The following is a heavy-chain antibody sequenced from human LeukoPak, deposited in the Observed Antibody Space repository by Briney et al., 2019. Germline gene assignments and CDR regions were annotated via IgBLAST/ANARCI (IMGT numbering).Heavy chain of an antibody. V-gene: IGHV4-4*02. CDR2: MYLSGTT. CDR3: AGLVGRYSSGLYYYYFDY. CDR1: GDSINSLDL. Sequence: SGTLSLTCTVSGDSINSLDLWSWVRQPPGKGLEWIGEMYLSGTTHSNPSVKSRVTTSIDKSKNQFFLNLSSVTAADTAVYYCAGLVGRYSSGLYYYYFDYWGQGTLVTVSS. J-gene: IGHJ4*02. D-gene: IGHD3-22*01.